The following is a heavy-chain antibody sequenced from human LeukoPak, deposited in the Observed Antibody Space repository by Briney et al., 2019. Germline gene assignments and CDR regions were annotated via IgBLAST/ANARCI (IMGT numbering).Heavy chain of an antibody. CDR2: ISSSGSTI. D-gene: IGHD3-10*01. Sequence: GGSLRLSCAASGFTFSDYYMRWIRQAPGKGLEWVSYISSSGSTIYYADSVKGRFTISRDNAKNSLYLQMNSLRAEDTAVYYCARTTITLFRGVNTPHLIDYWGQGTLVTVSS. V-gene: IGHV3-11*01. J-gene: IGHJ4*02. CDR3: ARTTITLFRGVNTPHLIDY. CDR1: GFTFSDYY.